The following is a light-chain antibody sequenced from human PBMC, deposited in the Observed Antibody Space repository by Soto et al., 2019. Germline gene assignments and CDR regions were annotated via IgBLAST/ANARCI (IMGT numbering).Light chain of an antibody. Sequence: DIQMNQSPSTLSASVGDRVIIVCRASQSIGSWLAWYQQKPGKAPKLLIYKASSLESGVPSRFSGSGSGTEFTLTIRSLQPDDFATYYCQQYNTYLWTFGQGTKVDIK. J-gene: IGKJ1*01. CDR2: KAS. CDR1: QSIGSW. V-gene: IGKV1-5*03. CDR3: QQYNTYLWT.